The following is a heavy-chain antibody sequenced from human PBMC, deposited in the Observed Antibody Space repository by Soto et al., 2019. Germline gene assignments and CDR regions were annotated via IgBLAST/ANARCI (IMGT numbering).Heavy chain of an antibody. CDR1: GFTFSDYY. D-gene: IGHD6-13*01. CDR2: ISSSSSYT. CDR3: ARVRGAAAVVY. V-gene: IGHV3-11*06. J-gene: IGHJ4*02. Sequence: PGGSLRLSCAASGFTFSDYYMSWIRQAPGKGLEWVSYISSSSSYTNYADSVKGRFTISRDNAKNSLYLQMNSLRAEDTAVYYCARVRGAAAVVYWGQGTLVTVSS.